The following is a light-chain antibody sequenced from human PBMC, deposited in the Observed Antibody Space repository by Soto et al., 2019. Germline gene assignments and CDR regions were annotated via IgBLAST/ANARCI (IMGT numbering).Light chain of an antibody. Sequence: EIVLTQSPGTLSLSPGERATLSCRASQSVGSSYLAWYQQRPGQAPRLLIYGASRRATGIPDRFSGSGSGTDFTLTITRLEPEDFAVYYCQQYAISFTFGPGTKVDIK. CDR3: QQYAISFT. V-gene: IGKV3-20*01. CDR1: QSVGSSY. J-gene: IGKJ3*01. CDR2: GAS.